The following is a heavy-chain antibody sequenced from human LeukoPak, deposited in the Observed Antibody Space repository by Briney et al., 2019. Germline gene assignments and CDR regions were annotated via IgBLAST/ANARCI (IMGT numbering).Heavy chain of an antibody. CDR1: GFTFSSYG. D-gene: IGHD3-9*01. CDR2: IRYDGSNK. CDR3: ARGADTGYSSDY. J-gene: IGHJ4*02. V-gene: IGHV3-30*02. Sequence: GGSLRLSCAASGFTFSSYGMHWVRQAPGKGLEWVAFIRYDGSNKYYADPVKGRFTISRDNAKNTLYLQMNSLRAEDTAVYYCARGADTGYSSDYWGQGTLVTVSS.